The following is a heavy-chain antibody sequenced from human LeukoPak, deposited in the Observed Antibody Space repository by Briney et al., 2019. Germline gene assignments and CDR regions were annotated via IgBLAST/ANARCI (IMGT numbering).Heavy chain of an antibody. Sequence: KPSETLSLTCTVSGGSISSYYWSWIRQPPGKGLEWIGYIYYSGSTNYNPSLKSRVTISVDTSKNQFSLKLSSVTAADTAVYYCARDQPRRFTISRFGDYGMDVWGQGTTVTVSS. CDR2: IYYSGST. CDR3: ARDQPRRFTISRFGDYGMDV. V-gene: IGHV4-59*01. J-gene: IGHJ6*02. D-gene: IGHD3-3*01. CDR1: GGSISSYY.